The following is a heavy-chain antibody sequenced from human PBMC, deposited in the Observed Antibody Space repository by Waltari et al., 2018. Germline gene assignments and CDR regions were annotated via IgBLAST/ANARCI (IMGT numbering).Heavy chain of an antibody. CDR2: IYTSGST. CDR1: GGSISSGSYY. CDR3: ASSYSSSGTKNWYFDL. D-gene: IGHD6-13*01. J-gene: IGHJ2*01. V-gene: IGHV4-61*02. Sequence: QVQLQESGPGLVKPSQTLSLTCTVSGGSISSGSYYWSWIRPPAGKGLEWIGRIYTSGSTNYNPSLKSRVTISVDTSKNQFSLKLSSVTAADTAVYYCASSYSSSGTKNWYFDLWGRGTLVTVSS.